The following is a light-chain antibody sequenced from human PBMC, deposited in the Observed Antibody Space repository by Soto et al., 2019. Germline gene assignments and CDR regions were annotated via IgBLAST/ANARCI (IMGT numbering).Light chain of an antibody. CDR1: QSVSSD. V-gene: IGKV3-15*01. J-gene: IGKJ4*01. CDR3: QQYHDWPPALT. CDR2: GTS. Sequence: EIVMTQSPATLSVSPGERATVSCRASQSVSSDLAWYQQKPGQAPRLLIYGTSTRATGIPARCSGSGSGTEFTLTITSLQSEDFAVYFCQQYHDWPPALTFGGGTKVEIK.